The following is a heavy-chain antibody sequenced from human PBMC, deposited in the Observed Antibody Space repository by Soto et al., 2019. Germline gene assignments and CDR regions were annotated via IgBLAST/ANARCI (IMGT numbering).Heavy chain of an antibody. CDR2: INPNSGGT. Sequence: AASVKVSCKASGYTFTGYYMHWVRQAPGQGLEWMGWINPNSGGTNYAQKFQGRVTMTRDTSISTAYMELSRLRSDDTAVYYCARRYCSSTSCYGWFDPWGQGTLVTVSS. CDR1: GYTFTGYY. CDR3: ARRYCSSTSCYGWFDP. V-gene: IGHV1-2*02. J-gene: IGHJ5*02. D-gene: IGHD2-2*01.